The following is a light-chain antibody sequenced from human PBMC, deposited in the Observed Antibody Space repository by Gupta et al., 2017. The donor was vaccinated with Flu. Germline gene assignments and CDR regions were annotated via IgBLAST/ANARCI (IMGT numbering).Light chain of an antibody. J-gene: IGKJ3*01. Sequence: DIQMTQPPSTLSASVGARVTITCRASQSISNWLAWYQQKPGKAPNLLIYKASRVESGVPSRFSGSGSGTEFTLTISSLQPDDVASYYCQQDVSNPFTFGHGTKVDIK. CDR3: QQDVSNPFT. CDR1: QSISNW. V-gene: IGKV1-5*03. CDR2: KAS.